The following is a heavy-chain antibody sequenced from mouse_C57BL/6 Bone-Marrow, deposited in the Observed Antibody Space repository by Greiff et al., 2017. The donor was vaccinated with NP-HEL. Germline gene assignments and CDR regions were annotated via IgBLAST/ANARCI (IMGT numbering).Heavy chain of an antibody. V-gene: IGHV1-72*01. CDR3: ARSGYYDTYWYFDV. D-gene: IGHD2-3*01. CDR2: IDPNSGGT. Sequence: VQLQQSGAELVKPGASVKLSCKASGYTFTSYWMHWVKQRPGRGLEWIGMIDPNSGGTKYNEKFKSKATLTVDKPSSTAYMQLSSLTSEDSAVYYCARSGYYDTYWYFDVWGTGTTVTVSS. CDR1: GYTFTSYW. J-gene: IGHJ1*03.